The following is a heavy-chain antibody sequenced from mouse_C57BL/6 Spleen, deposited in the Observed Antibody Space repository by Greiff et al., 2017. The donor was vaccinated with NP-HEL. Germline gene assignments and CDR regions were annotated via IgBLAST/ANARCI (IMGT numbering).Heavy chain of an antibody. D-gene: IGHD1-1*01. CDR2: ISDGGSYT. J-gene: IGHJ2*01. V-gene: IGHV5-4*01. Sequence: EVKLVESGGGLVKPGGSLKLSCAASGFTFSSYAMSWVRQTPEKRLEWVATISDGGSYTYYPDNVKGRFTISRDNAKNNLYLQMSHLKSEDTAMYYCARDIYYYGSSFDYWGQGTTLTVSS. CDR3: ARDIYYYGSSFDY. CDR1: GFTFSSYA.